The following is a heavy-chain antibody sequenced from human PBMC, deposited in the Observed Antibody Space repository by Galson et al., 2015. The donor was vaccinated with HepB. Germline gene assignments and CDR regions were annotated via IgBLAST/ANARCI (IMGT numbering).Heavy chain of an antibody. CDR3: STLFPVVAVVPASHPDSFDI. D-gene: IGHD2-15*01. Sequence: SLRLSCAASGFTFTNAWMSWVRQAPGKGLEWVGRIKNKAGGGTTEYAAPVEGRFTISRDDSNSTLYLQMSSLKTEDTAVYYCSTLFPVVAVVPASHPDSFDIWGQGTLVTVSS. V-gene: IGHV3-15*01. CDR2: IKNKAGGGTT. CDR1: GFTFTNAW. J-gene: IGHJ3*02.